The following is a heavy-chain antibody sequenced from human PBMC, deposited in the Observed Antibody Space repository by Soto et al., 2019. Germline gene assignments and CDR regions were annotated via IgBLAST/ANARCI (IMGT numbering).Heavy chain of an antibody. J-gene: IGHJ4*02. CDR2: IYYSGST. CDR3: ARFHYYDSSGYYRVFDY. V-gene: IGHV4-31*03. D-gene: IGHD3-22*01. CDR1: GGSISSGGYY. Sequence: QVQLQESGPGLVKPSQTLSLTCTVSGGSISSGGYYWSWIRQHPGKGLEWIGYIYYSGSTYYNPSLKSRVTISVDTSKNQFSLKLSSVTAADTAVYYCARFHYYDSSGYYRVFDYWGQGTLVTVSS.